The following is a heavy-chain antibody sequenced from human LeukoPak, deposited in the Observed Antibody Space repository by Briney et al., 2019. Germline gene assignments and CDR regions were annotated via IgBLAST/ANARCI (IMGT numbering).Heavy chain of an antibody. D-gene: IGHD3-22*01. V-gene: IGHV3-33*01. CDR2: IWYDGSNK. CDR3: ARSDYYDSKGDL. J-gene: IGHJ2*01. Sequence: GGSLRLSCAASGFTFSSYGMHWVRQAPGKGLEWVAVIWYDGSNKYYADSVKGRFTISRDNSKNTPYLQMNSLRAEDTAVYYCARSDYYDSKGDLWGRGTLVTVSS. CDR1: GFTFSSYG.